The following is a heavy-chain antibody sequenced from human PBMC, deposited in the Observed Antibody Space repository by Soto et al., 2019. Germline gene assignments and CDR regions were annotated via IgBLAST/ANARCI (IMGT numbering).Heavy chain of an antibody. Sequence: SETLSLTCAVYGGSFSGYYWSWIRQPPGKGLEWIGEINHSGSTNYNPSLKSRVTISVDTSKNQFSLKLSSVTAADTAVYYCARDSREWLRSYYYYYGMDVWGQGTPVTVSS. J-gene: IGHJ6*02. D-gene: IGHD5-12*01. CDR1: GGSFSGYY. CDR2: INHSGST. V-gene: IGHV4-34*01. CDR3: ARDSREWLRSYYYYYGMDV.